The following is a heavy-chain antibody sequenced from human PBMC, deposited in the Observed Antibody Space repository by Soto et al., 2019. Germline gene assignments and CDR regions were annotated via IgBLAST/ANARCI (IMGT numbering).Heavy chain of an antibody. CDR1: GYTFTSHA. CDR2: INAGNGNT. V-gene: IGHV1-3*01. J-gene: IGHJ5*02. CDR3: ARDGIAAAGTSWFDP. D-gene: IGHD6-13*01. Sequence: EASVEVSCKASGYTFTSHAMHWVRQAPGQRLEWMGWINAGNGNTKYSQKFQGRVTITTDTSASTAYMELSSLRSEDTAVYYCARDGIAAAGTSWFDPWGQGTLVTVSS.